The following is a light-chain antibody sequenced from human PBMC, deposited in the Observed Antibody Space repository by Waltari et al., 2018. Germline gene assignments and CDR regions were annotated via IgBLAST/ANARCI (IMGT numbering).Light chain of an antibody. CDR2: RNN. CDR1: TSNIGSNY. CDR3: AVWDDSLSGWV. J-gene: IGLJ3*02. Sequence: QSVLTQPPSASGTPGQRVTIFCSGSTSNIGSNYLYWYQHLPGTAPQVLIYRNNQRPSGVPDRFSGSKSDTSASLAISGLRSEDDAHYYCAVWDDSLSGWVFGGGTKVTVL. V-gene: IGLV1-47*01.